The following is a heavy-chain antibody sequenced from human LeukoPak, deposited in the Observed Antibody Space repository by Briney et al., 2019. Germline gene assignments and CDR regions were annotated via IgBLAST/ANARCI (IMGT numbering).Heavy chain of an antibody. J-gene: IGHJ4*02. CDR3: ARERSGWFFSN. V-gene: IGHV1-18*01. CDR2: ISAYNGNT. Sequence: ASVNVSCKASGYTFTSYGISWVRQAPGQGLEWMGWISAYNGNTNYAQKLQGRVTMTTDTSTSTAYMDLRSLRSDDTAVYYCARERSGWFFSNWGQGTLVTVSS. CDR1: GYTFTSYG. D-gene: IGHD6-19*01.